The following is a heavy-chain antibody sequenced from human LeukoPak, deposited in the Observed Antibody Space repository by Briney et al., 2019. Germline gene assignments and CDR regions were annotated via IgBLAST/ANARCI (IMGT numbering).Heavy chain of an antibody. CDR1: GGSISSFY. V-gene: IGHV4-59*12. J-gene: IGHJ3*02. Sequence: SETLSLTCTVSGGSISSFYWAWIRQPPGKGLECIGHFSYRGSTSYNPSLMSRVTMSVDTSKNQFSLKLSSVTAADTAVYYCARDLLSTTNAFDIWGQGTMVTVSS. CDR2: FSYRGST. CDR3: ARDLLSTTNAFDI. D-gene: IGHD4-11*01.